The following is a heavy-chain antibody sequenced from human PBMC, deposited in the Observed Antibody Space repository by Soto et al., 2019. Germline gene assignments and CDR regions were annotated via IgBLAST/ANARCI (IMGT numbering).Heavy chain of an antibody. J-gene: IGHJ5*02. V-gene: IGHV1-18*01. CDR3: ANGPEAGSMEAEGYDR. CDR2: ISAYNGNT. CDR1: GYTFTSYG. D-gene: IGHD6-13*01. Sequence: ASVKVSCKASGYTFTSYGISWVRQAPGQGLEWMGWISAYNGNTNYAQKLQGRVTMTTDTSTSTAYMELRSLRSDDTAVYYCANGPEAGSMEAEGYDRWGQGTLVTVSS.